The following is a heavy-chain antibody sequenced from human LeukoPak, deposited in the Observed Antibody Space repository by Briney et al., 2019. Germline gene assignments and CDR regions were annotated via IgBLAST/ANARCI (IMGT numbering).Heavy chain of an antibody. CDR3: VRALEDSSGYYRH. V-gene: IGHV4-61*02. J-gene: IGHJ4*02. CDR1: GGSISSGSYY. Sequence: SETLSLTCTVSGGSISSGSYYWSWIRQPAGKGLEWIGRIYTSGSTNYNPSLKSRVTISVDTSKNQFSLKLSSVTAADTAVYYCVRALEDSSGYYRHWGQGTLVTVSS. CDR2: IYTSGST. D-gene: IGHD3-22*01.